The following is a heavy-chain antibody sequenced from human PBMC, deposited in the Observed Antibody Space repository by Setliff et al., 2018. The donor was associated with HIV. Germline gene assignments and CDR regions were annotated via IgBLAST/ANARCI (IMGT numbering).Heavy chain of an antibody. D-gene: IGHD3-22*01. V-gene: IGHV4-59*08. J-gene: IGHJ4*02. CDR3: GGNGYYSIDY. CDR2: FYYSGST. Sequence: SETLSLTCTVSGGSISSHYWSWIRQPPGKGLEWIGYFYYSGSTNYNPSLKSRVTISVDTSKNQFSLKLSSVTAADAAVYYCGGNGYYSIDYWGQGTLVTVSS. CDR1: GGSISSHY.